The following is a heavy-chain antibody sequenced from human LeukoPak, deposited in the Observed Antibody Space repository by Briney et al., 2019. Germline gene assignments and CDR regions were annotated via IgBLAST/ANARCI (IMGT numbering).Heavy chain of an antibody. Sequence: SSETLPLTRTLSGGSINSRSYYWGWIRQPPGKGLEWIGSVSYNGTTFYNPSLKSRISISVDTSQTQFFLRLTSVTAADTALYYCARLRLGIPQYWGQGTLVIVSS. CDR2: VSYNGTT. CDR1: GGSINSRSYY. CDR3: ARLRLGIPQY. J-gene: IGHJ4*02. V-gene: IGHV4-39*01. D-gene: IGHD1-14*01.